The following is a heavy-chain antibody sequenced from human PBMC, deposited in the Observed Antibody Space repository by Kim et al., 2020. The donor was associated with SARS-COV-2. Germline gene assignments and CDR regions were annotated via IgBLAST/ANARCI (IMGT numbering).Heavy chain of an antibody. CDR3: AKDMHSRGDDYFDY. J-gene: IGHJ4*02. D-gene: IGHD6-13*01. Sequence: ADSVKGRFTISRDNSKNTLYLQMNSLRAEDTAVYYCAKDMHSRGDDYFDYWGQGTLVTVSS. V-gene: IGHV3-23*01.